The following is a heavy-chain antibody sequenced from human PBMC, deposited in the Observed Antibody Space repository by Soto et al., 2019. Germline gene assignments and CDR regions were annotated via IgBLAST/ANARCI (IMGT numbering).Heavy chain of an antibody. V-gene: IGHV1-2*02. CDR2: IDLDIGDT. Sequence: ASVKVSCKASGHTFTGPHMHWVRQAPGQGLEWMGLIDLDIGDTKYAQKFQGRITSTSDTSLTTAFMELRVLRADDTAVYYCGLEPTGTGGFDYWGQGTLVTVSS. CDR3: GLEPTGTGGFDY. D-gene: IGHD7-27*01. J-gene: IGHJ4*02. CDR1: GHTFTGPH.